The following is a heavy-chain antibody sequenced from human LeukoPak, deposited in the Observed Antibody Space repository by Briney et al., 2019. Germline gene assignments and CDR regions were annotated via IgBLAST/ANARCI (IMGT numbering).Heavy chain of an antibody. CDR1: GYTFTSYD. Sequence: ASVKVSCKASGYTFTSYDINWVRQATGQGLEWMGWMNPNSGHTGYAQKFQGRVTMTRNTSISTAYMELSSLRSEDTAVYYCARAGELLWFGELIRYYYYYYMDVWGKGTTVTISS. CDR3: ARAGELLWFGELIRYYYYYYMDV. J-gene: IGHJ6*03. CDR2: MNPNSGHT. V-gene: IGHV1-8*01. D-gene: IGHD3-10*01.